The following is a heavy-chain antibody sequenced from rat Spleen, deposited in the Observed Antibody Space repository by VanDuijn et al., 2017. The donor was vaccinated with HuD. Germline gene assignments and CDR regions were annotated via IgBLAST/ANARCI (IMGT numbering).Heavy chain of an antibody. CDR3: GDGYTGDF. Sequence: EVQLVESGGGLVQPGRSMKLSCAASGFTFSNYGMHWIRQAPTKGLEWVASINPTGDNTHSRDSVTGRFTISRDNAKNTLYLQMDSLRSEDTATYYCGDGYTGDFWGQGVMVTVSS. CDR1: GFTFSNYG. V-gene: IGHV5-19*01. J-gene: IGHJ2*01. D-gene: IGHD1-4*01. CDR2: INPTGDNT.